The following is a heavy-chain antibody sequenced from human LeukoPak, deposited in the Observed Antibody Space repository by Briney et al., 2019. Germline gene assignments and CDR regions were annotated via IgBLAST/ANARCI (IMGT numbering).Heavy chain of an antibody. Sequence: PGGSLRLSCAASGFTFSSYAMHWVRQAPGKGLEWVAVISYDGSNKYYADSVKGRFTISRDNSKNTLYLQMNSLRAEDTAVYYCASPQGVSFDYVWGSPGYWGQGTLVTVSS. V-gene: IGHV3-30-3*01. D-gene: IGHD3-16*01. CDR1: GFTFSSYA. CDR3: ASPQGVSFDYVWGSPGY. J-gene: IGHJ4*02. CDR2: ISYDGSNK.